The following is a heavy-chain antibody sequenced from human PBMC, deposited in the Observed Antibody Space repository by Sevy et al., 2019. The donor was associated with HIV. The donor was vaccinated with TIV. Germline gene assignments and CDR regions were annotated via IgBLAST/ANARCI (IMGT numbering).Heavy chain of an antibody. J-gene: IGHJ4*02. Sequence: GGSLRLSCTTSGFTFGANWMNWVRQAPGKGLEWVANIKGDGSDKHYVDSVEGRFTISRDNAKNLLYLQMNSLRVEDTAVYYCAHETFGRFESWGQGTLVTVSS. V-gene: IGHV3-7*01. CDR1: GFTFGANW. D-gene: IGHD3-16*01. CDR2: IKGDGSDK. CDR3: AHETFGRFES.